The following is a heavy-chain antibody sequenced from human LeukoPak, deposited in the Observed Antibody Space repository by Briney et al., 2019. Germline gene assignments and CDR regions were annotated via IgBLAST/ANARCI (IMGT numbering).Heavy chain of an antibody. V-gene: IGHV1-18*01. D-gene: IGHD3-16*01. J-gene: IGHJ6*03. CDR3: ARDLGITTHPIYMDV. CDR2: ISAYNGNT. Sequence: ASVKVSCKASGYTFTGYGISWVRQAPGQGLEWMGWISAYNGNTNYAQKFQGRVTLTTDTSTSTAYMELRSLRSNDTAVFYCARDLGITTHPIYMDVWGKGTTVTVSS. CDR1: GYTFTGYG.